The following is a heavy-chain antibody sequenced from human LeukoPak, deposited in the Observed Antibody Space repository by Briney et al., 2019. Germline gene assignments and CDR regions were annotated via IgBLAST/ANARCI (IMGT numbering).Heavy chain of an antibody. V-gene: IGHV3-30*18. J-gene: IGHJ3*02. CDR1: GFTFSNYG. CDR2: ISYDGSNK. CDR3: AKDRGEQWLVYAFDI. D-gene: IGHD6-19*01. Sequence: GRSLRLSCAASGFTFSNYGMHWVRQAPGKGLEWVAAISYDGSNKDYADSVKGRFTISRDNSKNMLFVRMNSLRAEDTAVYYCAKDRGEQWLVYAFDIWGQGTMVTVSS.